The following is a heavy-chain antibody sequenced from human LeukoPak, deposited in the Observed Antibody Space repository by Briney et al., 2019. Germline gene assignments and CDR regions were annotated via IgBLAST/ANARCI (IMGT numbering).Heavy chain of an antibody. V-gene: IGHV3-21*01. CDR1: GFTFSSYS. J-gene: IGHJ4*02. D-gene: IGHD4-17*01. CDR3: ARALLACTVTTCGSPFDY. CDR2: ISGSSSYI. Sequence: GGSLRLSCAASGFTFSSYSMNWVRQAPGKGLEWVSSISGSSSYIYYADSVKGRFTISRDNAKNSLYLQMNSLRAEDTAVYYCARALLACTVTTCGSPFDYWGQGTLVTVSS.